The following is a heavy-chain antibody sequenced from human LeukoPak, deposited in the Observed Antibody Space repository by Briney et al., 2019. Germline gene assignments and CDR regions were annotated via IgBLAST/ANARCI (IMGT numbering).Heavy chain of an antibody. D-gene: IGHD3-22*01. CDR3: ARGGHYDSSGPPVTFDI. J-gene: IGHJ3*02. CDR2: IYYSGST. Sequence: SETLSLTCTVSGGSISSYYWSWIRQPPGKGLEWIGYIYYSGSTNYNPSLKSRVTISVDTSKNQFSLKLSSVTAADTAVYYCARGGHYDSSGPPVTFDIWGQGTMVTVSS. V-gene: IGHV4-59*01. CDR1: GGSISSYY.